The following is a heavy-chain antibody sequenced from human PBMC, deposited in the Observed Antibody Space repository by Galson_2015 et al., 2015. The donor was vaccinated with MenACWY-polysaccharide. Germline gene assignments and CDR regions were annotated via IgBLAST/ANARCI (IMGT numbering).Heavy chain of an antibody. Sequence: LRLSCAASGFTFSDYYMHWIRQAPGKGLEWVSYISDSGSAIYFADSVKGRFIISRDNAKNSLYLQMNSLRAEDTAVYFCARDPRGARSSYFDLWGRGTLVTVSS. CDR2: ISDSGSAI. J-gene: IGHJ2*01. CDR3: ARDPRGARSSYFDL. CDR1: GFTFSDYY. V-gene: IGHV3-11*01.